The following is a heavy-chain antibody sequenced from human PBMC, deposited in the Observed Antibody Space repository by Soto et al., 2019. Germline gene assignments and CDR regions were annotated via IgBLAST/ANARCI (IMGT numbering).Heavy chain of an antibody. Sequence: QVQLVQSGTEVQKPGSSGQVSCKASGGSLSTNPISWVRQAPGQGLEWMGGTGSGTGPGNHAQKFQGRLTVTADKSTSAVYMELTNISAEDAAVYYCARRHSGGFFRFCDSWGQGTLVTVSS. CDR1: GGSLSTNP. CDR2: TGSGTGPG. D-gene: IGHD2-15*01. CDR3: ARRHSGGFFRFCDS. V-gene: IGHV1-69*06. J-gene: IGHJ4*02.